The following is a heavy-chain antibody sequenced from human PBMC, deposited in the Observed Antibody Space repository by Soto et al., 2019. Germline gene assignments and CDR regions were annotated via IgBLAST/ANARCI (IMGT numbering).Heavy chain of an antibody. Sequence: QLQLQESGPGLVKPSETLSLTCTVSGGSISSSSYYWGWIRQPPGKGLEWIGTTYYSGNTYYNPSLKSRVTISVDTSKNQFSLRLSSVTAADTAVYYCARPIAYGPGRGMDVWGQGTTVTVAS. D-gene: IGHD4-17*01. V-gene: IGHV4-39*01. J-gene: IGHJ6*02. CDR2: TYYSGNT. CDR1: GGSISSSSYY. CDR3: ARPIAYGPGRGMDV.